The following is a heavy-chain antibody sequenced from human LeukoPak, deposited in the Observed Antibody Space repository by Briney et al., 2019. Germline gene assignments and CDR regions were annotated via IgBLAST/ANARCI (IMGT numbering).Heavy chain of an antibody. D-gene: IGHD6-6*01. Sequence: ASVKVSCKASGYTFTGYYMHWVRQAPGQGLEWMGWINPNSGGTNYAQKFQGRVTLTRDTSVTTAYMELSWLRSDDTAVYYCVKSSSWSDNYFDPWGQGTLVTVSS. V-gene: IGHV1-2*02. J-gene: IGHJ5*02. CDR2: INPNSGGT. CDR1: GYTFTGYY. CDR3: VKSSSWSDNYFDP.